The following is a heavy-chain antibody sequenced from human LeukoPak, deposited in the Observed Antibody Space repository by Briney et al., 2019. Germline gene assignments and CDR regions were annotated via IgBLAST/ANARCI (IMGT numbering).Heavy chain of an antibody. V-gene: IGHV4-34*01. CDR2: INHSGST. CDR1: GGSFSGYY. CDR3: ARGRRYCSSTSCYPPNWFDP. D-gene: IGHD2-2*01. Sequence: PSETLSLTCAVYGGSFSGYYWSWIRQPPGKGLEWIGEINHSGSTNYNPSLKSRVTISVDTSKNQFSLKLGSVTAADTAVYYCARGRRYCSSTSCYPPNWFDPWGQGTLVTVSS. J-gene: IGHJ5*02.